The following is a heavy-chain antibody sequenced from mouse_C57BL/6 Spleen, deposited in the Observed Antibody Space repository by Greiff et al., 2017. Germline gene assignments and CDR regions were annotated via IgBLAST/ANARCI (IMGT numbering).Heavy chain of an antibody. D-gene: IGHD2-3*01. J-gene: IGHJ3*01. CDR3: ARGIRMMRASFAY. CDR1: GYTFTSYW. V-gene: IGHV1-74*01. CDR2: IHPSDSDT. Sequence: QVQLQQPGAELVKPGASVKVSCKASGYTFTSYWMHWVKQRPGQGLEWIGRIHPSDSDTNYNQKFKGKATLTVDKSSSTAYLPLSSLTSGDSAVYYCARGIRMMRASFAYWGQGTLVTVSA.